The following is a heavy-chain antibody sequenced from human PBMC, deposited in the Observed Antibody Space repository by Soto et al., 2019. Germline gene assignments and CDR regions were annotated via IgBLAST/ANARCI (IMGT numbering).Heavy chain of an antibody. D-gene: IGHD6-13*01. CDR1: GFTFSIYW. CDR2: IEHDGGEK. V-gene: IGHV3-7*05. CDR3: ARDQGIAAAGKLSPFDY. Sequence: GSLRLSCAASGFTFSIYWMSWVRQAPGKGLEWVANIEHDGGEKYYVDSVKGRFTISRDNAKDSLYLQMNSLRAEDTAVYYCARDQGIAAAGKLSPFDYWGHGTLVTVSS. J-gene: IGHJ4*01.